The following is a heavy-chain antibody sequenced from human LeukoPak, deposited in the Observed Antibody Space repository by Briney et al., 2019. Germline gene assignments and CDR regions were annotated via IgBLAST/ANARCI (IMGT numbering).Heavy chain of an antibody. Sequence: GGSLRLSCAASGFTFSSYWMSWVRQAPGKGLEWVANIKQDGSEKYYVDSVKGRFTISRDNAKNSLYLQMNSLRAEDTAVYYCARSLVVGYDSSGYPDYWGQGTLVTVSS. D-gene: IGHD3-22*01. J-gene: IGHJ4*02. CDR2: IKQDGSEK. CDR3: ARSLVVGYDSSGYPDY. CDR1: GFTFSSYW. V-gene: IGHV3-7*01.